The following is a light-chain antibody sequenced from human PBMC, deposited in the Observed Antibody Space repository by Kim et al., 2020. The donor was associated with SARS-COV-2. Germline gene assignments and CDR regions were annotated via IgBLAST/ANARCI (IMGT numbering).Light chain of an antibody. CDR1: QSVNRNY. CDR2: GAS. CDR3: QQYGSSRGT. Sequence: LSPGERAPLSARACQSVNRNYLAWYQQKPGQAPRLLIVGASSRATGIPDRFSGSGFGTDFALTIDRLEPEDSAVYYCQQYGSSRGTFGQGTKLEI. V-gene: IGKV3-20*01. J-gene: IGKJ2*01.